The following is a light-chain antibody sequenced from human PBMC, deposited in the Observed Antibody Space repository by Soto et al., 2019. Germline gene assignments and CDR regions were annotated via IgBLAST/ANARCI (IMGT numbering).Light chain of an antibody. Sequence: DVQMTQSPSSLSASVGDSVTITCRASQDINSDLAWYQQRPGEAPKSLIFGASNLLDGVSSKFSGSGSGSEYTLTITSLQPEYSATYCCQRYKSHPPRFGRWTKVEI. CDR2: GAS. CDR3: QRYKSHPPR. J-gene: IGKJ2*03. CDR1: QDINSD. V-gene: IGKV1-16*02.